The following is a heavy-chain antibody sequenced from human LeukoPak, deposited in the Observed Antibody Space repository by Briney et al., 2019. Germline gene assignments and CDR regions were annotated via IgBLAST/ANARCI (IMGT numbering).Heavy chain of an antibody. J-gene: IGHJ4*02. CDR2: IHYSGST. D-gene: IGHD2-2*01. Sequence: SETLSLTCTVSGGSISSYYWSWIRQPPRKGLEWIGYIHYSGSTNYNPSLKSRVTISVDTSKNQFSLKLSSVTATDTAVYYCARGYQLLSGLFDYWGQGTLVTVSS. CDR3: ARGYQLLSGLFDY. V-gene: IGHV4-59*12. CDR1: GGSISSYY.